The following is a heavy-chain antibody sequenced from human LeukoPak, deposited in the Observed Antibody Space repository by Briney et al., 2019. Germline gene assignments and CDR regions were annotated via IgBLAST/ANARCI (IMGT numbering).Heavy chain of an antibody. V-gene: IGHV3-30-3*01. CDR3: AKDIIGLYCSGGSCDNWFDP. CDR1: GFTFSSYA. D-gene: IGHD2-15*01. J-gene: IGHJ5*02. Sequence: GRSLRLSCAASGFTFSSYAMHWVRQAPGKGLEWVAVISYDGSNKYYADSVKGRFTISRDNSKNTLYLQMNSLRAEDTAVYYCAKDIIGLYCSGGSCDNWFDPWGQGTLVTVSS. CDR2: ISYDGSNK.